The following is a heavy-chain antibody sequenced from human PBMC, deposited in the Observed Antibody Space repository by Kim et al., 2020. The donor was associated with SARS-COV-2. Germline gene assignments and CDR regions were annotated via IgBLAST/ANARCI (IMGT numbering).Heavy chain of an antibody. CDR2: IIPMFGTA. Sequence: SVKVSCKASGGTFSSYAISWVRQAPGQGLEWMGGIIPMFGTANNAQKFQGRVTITADESTSTAYMELSSLRSEDTAVYYCARAPRPYSSSWSNYYYGMDVWGQGTTVTVSS. CDR1: GGTFSSYA. V-gene: IGHV1-69*13. CDR3: ARAPRPYSSSWSNYYYGMDV. D-gene: IGHD6-13*01. J-gene: IGHJ6*02.